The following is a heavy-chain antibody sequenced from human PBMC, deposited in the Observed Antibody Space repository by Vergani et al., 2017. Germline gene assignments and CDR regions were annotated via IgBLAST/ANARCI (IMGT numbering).Heavy chain of an antibody. CDR1: GYTFTEYF. J-gene: IGHJ4*02. CDR2: INPNSGGT. V-gene: IGHV1-2*02. D-gene: IGHD2-2*01. CDR3: ARVGTSSNRDYFDY. Sequence: QVQLVQSGAEVKKPGASVKVSCKASGYTFTEYFMHWVRQASGQGLEWMGWINPNSGGTNYAQKFQGRVTMTRDTSISTAYMELSNLRSDDTAVYYCARVGTSSNRDYFDYWGQGTLVTVSS.